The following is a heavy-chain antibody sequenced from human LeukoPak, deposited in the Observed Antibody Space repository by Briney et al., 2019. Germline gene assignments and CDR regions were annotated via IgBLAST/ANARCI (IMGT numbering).Heavy chain of an antibody. Sequence: GASVKVSCKASGYTFTSYYMHWVRQAPGQGLEWMGNINPSGGSTSYAQKFQGRVTMTRDTSTSTVYMELSSLRSEDTAVYYCATSKKARFWSGYHYYYYGMDVWGQGTTVTVSS. J-gene: IGHJ6*02. D-gene: IGHD3-3*01. V-gene: IGHV1-46*01. CDR2: INPSGGST. CDR3: ATSKKARFWSGYHYYYYGMDV. CDR1: GYTFTSYY.